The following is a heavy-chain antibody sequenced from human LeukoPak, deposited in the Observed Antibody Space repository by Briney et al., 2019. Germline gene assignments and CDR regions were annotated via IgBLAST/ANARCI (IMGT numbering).Heavy chain of an antibody. CDR1: GFTFSSYA. CDR2: ISYDGSNK. CDR3: ARGEITFVRGAVYYYGMDV. Sequence: GGSLRLSCAASGFTFSSYAMHWVRQAPGKGLEWVAVISYDGSNKYYADSVKGRFTISRDNSKNTLYLQMNSLRTEDTAVYYCARGEITFVRGAVYYYGMDVWGRGTTVTVSS. D-gene: IGHD3-10*01. J-gene: IGHJ6*02. V-gene: IGHV3-30-3*01.